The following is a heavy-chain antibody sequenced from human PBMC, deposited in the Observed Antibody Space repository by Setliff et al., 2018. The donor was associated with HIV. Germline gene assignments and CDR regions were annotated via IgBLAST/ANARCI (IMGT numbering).Heavy chain of an antibody. CDR3: ARDSSFNMDV. J-gene: IGHJ6*03. CDR1: GYTFTSYD. Sequence: GASVKVSCKASGYTFTSYDINWVRQATGQGLEWMGWMNPNSGNTGYAQKLQGRVTMTKDTSTSTAYMELRSLRSDDTAVYYCARDSSFNMDVWGKGTTVTVSS. V-gene: IGHV1-8*01. CDR2: MNPNSGNT.